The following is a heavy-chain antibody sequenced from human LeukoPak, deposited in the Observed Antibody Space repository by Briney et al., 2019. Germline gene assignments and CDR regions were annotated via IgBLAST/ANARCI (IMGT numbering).Heavy chain of an antibody. J-gene: IGHJ5*02. V-gene: IGHV3-15*01. D-gene: IGHD3-3*01. CDR2: IKSETDGGTT. CDR3: TTAYYDFWSGYYTPQFDP. Sequence: PGGSLRLSCAASGFTFSNAWMSWVRQAPGKGLEWVGRIKSETDGGTTDYAAPVKGRFTISRDDSKNTLYLQMNSLKTEDTAVYYCTTAYYDFWSGYYTPQFDPWGQGTLVTVSS. CDR1: GFTFSNAW.